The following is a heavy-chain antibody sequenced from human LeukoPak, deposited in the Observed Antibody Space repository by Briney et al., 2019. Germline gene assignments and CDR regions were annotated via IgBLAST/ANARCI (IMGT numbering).Heavy chain of an antibody. CDR1: GFPFDDYA. V-gene: IGHV3-9*03. D-gene: IGHD6-13*01. Sequence: PGGSLRLSCAASGFPFDDYAMHWVRHAPGKGLEWFSGISWNSGSIGYADSVKGRFTTSRDNAKNSLYLQMNSLRAEDMAFYYCAKDGGSSWTRGNWFDPWGQGTLVTVSS. J-gene: IGHJ5*02. CDR3: AKDGGSSWTRGNWFDP. CDR2: ISWNSGSI.